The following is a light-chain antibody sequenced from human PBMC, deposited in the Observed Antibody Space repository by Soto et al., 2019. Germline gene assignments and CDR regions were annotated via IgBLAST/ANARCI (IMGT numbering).Light chain of an antibody. CDR1: QSVSSN. V-gene: IGKV3-15*01. J-gene: IGKJ1*01. Sequence: EIVMTQSPATLSVSPGGRATLSCRASQSVSSNLAWYQQKPGQAPRLLIYGASTRATGIPARFSGSGSGTDYTLTITNLESEDFAVYYCQQRSNWPWTFGQGTKVDI. CDR2: GAS. CDR3: QQRSNWPWT.